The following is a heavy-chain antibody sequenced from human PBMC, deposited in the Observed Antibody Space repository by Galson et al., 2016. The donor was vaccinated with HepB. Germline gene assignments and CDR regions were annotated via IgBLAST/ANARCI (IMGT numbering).Heavy chain of an antibody. V-gene: IGHV3-11*06. CDR2: ISSGSSYT. CDR3: ARGTFARYDLLGVSAQHTFDI. CDR1: GFKFSDYY. Sequence: SLRLSCAVSGFKFSDYYMSWIRQAPGMGLEWISYISSGSSYTNYADSVKGRFTISRDNARNSLYLQMNSLRAEDTAIYYCARGTFARYDLLGVSAQHTFDIWGQGTMVPVSS. J-gene: IGHJ3*02. D-gene: IGHD3-16*01.